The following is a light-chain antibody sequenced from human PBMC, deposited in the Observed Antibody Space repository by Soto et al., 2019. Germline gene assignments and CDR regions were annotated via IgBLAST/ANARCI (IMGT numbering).Light chain of an antibody. V-gene: IGLV2-14*02. CDR2: EVT. J-gene: IGLJ2*01. CDR1: SSDVGTYNL. CDR3: SSYTTTSTLI. Sequence: QSALTQPASVSGSPGQSITISCTGTSSDVGTYNLVSWYQQHPGKAPKLMIYEVTNRPSGVSSRFSGSKSGNTASLTISGLQAEDEADYYRSSYTTTSTLIFGGGTKLTVL.